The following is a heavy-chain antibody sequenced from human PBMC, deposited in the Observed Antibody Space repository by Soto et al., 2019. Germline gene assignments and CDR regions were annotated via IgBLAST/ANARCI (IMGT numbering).Heavy chain of an antibody. V-gene: IGHV5-10-1*01. Sequence: GESLKISCKGSGYSFTSYWISWVRQMPGKGLEWMGRIDPSDSYTNYSPSFQGHVTISADKSISTAYLQWSSLKASDTAMYYCGRLDIVVVPAAPGGYYYGMDVWGQGTTVTVSS. J-gene: IGHJ6*02. CDR3: GRLDIVVVPAAPGGYYYGMDV. D-gene: IGHD2-2*01. CDR1: GYSFTSYW. CDR2: IDPSDSYT.